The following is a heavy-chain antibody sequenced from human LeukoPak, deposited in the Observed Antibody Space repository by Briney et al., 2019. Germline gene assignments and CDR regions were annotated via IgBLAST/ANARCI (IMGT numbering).Heavy chain of an antibody. Sequence: ASVKVSCKASGYTFTGYYMHWVRQAPGQGLEWMGRINPNSGGTNYAQKFQGRVTMTRDTSISTAYMELSGLRSDDTAVYYCASTLWFGELRFDYWGQGTLVTVSS. V-gene: IGHV1-2*06. CDR1: GYTFTGYY. D-gene: IGHD3-10*01. CDR3: ASTLWFGELRFDY. CDR2: INPNSGGT. J-gene: IGHJ4*02.